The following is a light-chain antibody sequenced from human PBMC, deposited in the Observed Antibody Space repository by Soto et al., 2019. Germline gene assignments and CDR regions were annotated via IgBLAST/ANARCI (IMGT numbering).Light chain of an antibody. CDR1: QDISNS. Sequence: DIQMTQAPSSLSASVGDRVTITCRASQDISNSLAWYQQKPGKVPKLLIYSASTLQTGVQSRFSGSGSGTVFTLTINSLQPEDVATYYCQKYNSAPNTFGRGTRLEIK. CDR2: SAS. V-gene: IGKV1-27*01. J-gene: IGKJ2*01. CDR3: QKYNSAPNT.